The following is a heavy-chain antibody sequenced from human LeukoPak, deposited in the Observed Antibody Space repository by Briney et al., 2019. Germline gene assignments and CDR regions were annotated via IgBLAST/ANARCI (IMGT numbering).Heavy chain of an antibody. CDR1: GFNFGDYY. V-gene: IGHV3-11*04. J-gene: IGHJ4*02. D-gene: IGHD5-24*01. CDR3: VRDNAYKFDY. CDR2: MSSRSGII. Sequence: PGGSLRLSCVASGFNFGDYYMNWIRQSPGKGLEWISYMSSRSGIIYYGGSVKGRFTISRDNAKNSLYLQMNSLRVEDTAVYYCVRDNAYKFDYWGQGTLVTVSS.